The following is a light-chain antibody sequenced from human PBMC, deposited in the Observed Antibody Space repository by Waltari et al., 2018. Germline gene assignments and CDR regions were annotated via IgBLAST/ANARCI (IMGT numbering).Light chain of an antibody. CDR3: QQLDKYPLT. V-gene: IGKV1-9*01. Sequence: IQLTQSPSSLSASVGDKVTITCRASEGISTYLAWYQQQPGKAPKLLIYGASTLQSGVPSRFSGSGYGTDFTLTISSLQPGDFATYYCQQLDKYPLTFGGGTKVEIK. J-gene: IGKJ4*01. CDR1: EGISTY. CDR2: GAS.